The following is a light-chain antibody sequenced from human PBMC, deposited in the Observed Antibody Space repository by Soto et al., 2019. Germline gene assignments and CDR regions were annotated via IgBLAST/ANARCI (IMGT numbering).Light chain of an antibody. Sequence: DIQMNQSPSSLSASVGDRVTITCRASQSISSYLNWYQQKPGKAPKLLIYAASSLQSGVPSRFSGSGSGTDFTLTISSLQPEDFATYYCQQSYSTPRTFGHGTLV. CDR2: AAS. V-gene: IGKV1-39*01. CDR1: QSISSY. J-gene: IGKJ1*01. CDR3: QQSYSTPRT.